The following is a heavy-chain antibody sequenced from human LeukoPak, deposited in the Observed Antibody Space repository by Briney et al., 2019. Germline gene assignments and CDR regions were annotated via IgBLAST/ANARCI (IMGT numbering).Heavy chain of an antibody. CDR3: ARGREGGLDY. CDR2: IYYSGST. Sequence: SETLSLTCTVSGGSISSYYWSWIRQPPGKGLEWIGYIYYSGSTNYNPSLKSRVTISVDTSKNQFSLKLSSVTAADTAAYYCARGREGGLDYWGQGTLVTVSS. CDR1: GGSISSYY. J-gene: IGHJ4*02. D-gene: IGHD3-16*01. V-gene: IGHV4-59*01.